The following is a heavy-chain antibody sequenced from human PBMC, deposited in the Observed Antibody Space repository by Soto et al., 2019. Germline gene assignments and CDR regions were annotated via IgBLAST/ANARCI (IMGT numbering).Heavy chain of an antibody. CDR2: IRSKANSYAA. V-gene: IGHV3-73*01. CDR3: TRPGGSPGIYYYYYGMDV. J-gene: IGHJ6*02. CDR1: GFTFSGYA. D-gene: IGHD1-1*01. Sequence: PGGSLRLSCAASGFTFSGYAMHWVPQASGKXLEWVGRIRSKANSYAAAYAASVIGRFTISRDDSKTTAYLQMNRLKTEDTAVYDCTRPGGSPGIYYYYYGMDVWGQGTTVTVSS.